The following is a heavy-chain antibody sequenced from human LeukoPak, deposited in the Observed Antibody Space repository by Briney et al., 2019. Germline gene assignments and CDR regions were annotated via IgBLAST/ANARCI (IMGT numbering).Heavy chain of an antibody. CDR3: VRDGGVSGYDLLDY. V-gene: IGHV3-7*01. D-gene: IGHD5-12*01. CDR2: INQDGSEE. Sequence: ETLSLTCAVYGGSFSGYYWSWVRQAPGKGLEWVAHINQDGSEEHYMDSVKARFIISRDNAKNSLSLQMDSLRAEDTAVYYCVRDGGVSGYDLLDYWGQGTLVTVSS. CDR1: GGSFSGYY. J-gene: IGHJ4*02.